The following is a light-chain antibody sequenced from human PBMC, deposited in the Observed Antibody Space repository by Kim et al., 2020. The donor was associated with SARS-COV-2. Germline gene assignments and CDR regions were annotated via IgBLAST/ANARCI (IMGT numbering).Light chain of an antibody. V-gene: IGKV1-6*01. J-gene: IGKJ1*01. CDR3: LQDARYPRT. CDR1: QAIRNE. CDR2: AAS. Sequence: AIQMTQSPSSLSASTGDRVTITCRASQAIRNELGWYQQKPGKAPKVLIYAASTLQSGVSSRFSGSGSGTDFTLTISSLQPEDFATYYCLQDARYPRTVGRGTKVDIK.